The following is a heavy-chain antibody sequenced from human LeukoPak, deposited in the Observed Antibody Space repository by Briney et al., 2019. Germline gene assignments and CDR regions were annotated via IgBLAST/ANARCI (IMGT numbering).Heavy chain of an antibody. V-gene: IGHV4-34*01. Sequence: SETLSLTCAVYGGSFSGYYWSWIRQPPGKGLEWIGEINHSGSTNYNPSLKSRVTISVDTSKNQFSLKLSSVTAADTAVYYCARGRGQITIFRRNWFDPWGQGTLVTVSS. CDR2: INHSGST. J-gene: IGHJ5*02. CDR3: ARGRGQITIFRRNWFDP. D-gene: IGHD3-3*01. CDR1: GGSFSGYY.